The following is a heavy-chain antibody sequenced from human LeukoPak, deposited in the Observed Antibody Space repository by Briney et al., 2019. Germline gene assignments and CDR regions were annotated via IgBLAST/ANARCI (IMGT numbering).Heavy chain of an antibody. CDR2: ISGSGGDI. CDR1: GFTFSNYA. V-gene: IGHV3-23*01. J-gene: IGHJ4*02. Sequence: PGGSLRLSCAASGFTFSNYAMTWVRQAPGKGLEWVSLISGSGGDIRYADSVRGRFSISRDNSKNTLYLQMNSLRAEDTALYYCARERLYYFDYWGQGSLVTVSS. CDR3: ARERLYYFDY.